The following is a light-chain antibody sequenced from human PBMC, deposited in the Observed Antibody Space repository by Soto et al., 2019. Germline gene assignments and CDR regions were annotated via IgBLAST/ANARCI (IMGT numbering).Light chain of an antibody. V-gene: IGKV3-11*01. CDR1: QSVSSY. CDR2: DAS. CDR3: QQRNNWPPMYT. J-gene: IGKJ2*01. Sequence: EIVLTQSPATLSLSPGERATLSCRASQSVSSYLAWYQQKPGQAPRLLIYDASNRATGIPARFSGSGSGTAFTLTISSLEPEDFAVYYGQQRNNWPPMYTFGQGTKLEIK.